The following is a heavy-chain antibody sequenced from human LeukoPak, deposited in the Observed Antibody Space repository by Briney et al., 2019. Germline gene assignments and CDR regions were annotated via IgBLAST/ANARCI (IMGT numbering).Heavy chain of an antibody. D-gene: IGHD6-19*01. Sequence: GGSLRLSCAASGFTFSDYYMSWIRQAPGKGLEWVSYISSSGSTIYHADSVKGRFTISRDNAKNSLYLQMNSLRAEDTAVYYCARVRIAVAGRHFDYWGQGTLVTVSS. CDR1: GFTFSDYY. J-gene: IGHJ4*02. V-gene: IGHV3-11*01. CDR3: ARVRIAVAGRHFDY. CDR2: ISSSGSTI.